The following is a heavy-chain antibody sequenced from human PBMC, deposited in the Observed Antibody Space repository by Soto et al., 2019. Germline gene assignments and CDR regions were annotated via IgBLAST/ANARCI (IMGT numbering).Heavy chain of an antibody. CDR2: IIPIFGTA. CDR3: ARGARQTRLRFGY. V-gene: IGHV1-69*06. CDR1: GGTFSSYA. D-gene: IGHD3-16*01. Sequence: SVKVSCKASGGTFSSYAISCVLQSPGQGLEWMGGIIPIFGTANYAQKFQGRVTITADKSTSTAYMELSSLRSEDTAVYYCARGARQTRLRFGYWGQGTLVTVSS. J-gene: IGHJ4*02.